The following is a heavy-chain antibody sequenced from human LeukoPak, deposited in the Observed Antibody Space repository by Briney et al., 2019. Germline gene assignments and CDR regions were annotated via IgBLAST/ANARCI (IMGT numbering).Heavy chain of an antibody. J-gene: IGHJ4*02. CDR3: AKDQTYYYDSASFDY. CDR2: ISGDGGST. D-gene: IGHD3-22*01. Sequence: PGGSLRLSCAASGFTFDDYAMHWVRQAPGKGPEWVSLISGDGGSTYYADSVKGRFTISRDNSKNSLYLQMNSLRTEDTALYYCAKDQTYYYDSASFDYWGQGTLVTVSS. CDR1: GFTFDDYA. V-gene: IGHV3-43*02.